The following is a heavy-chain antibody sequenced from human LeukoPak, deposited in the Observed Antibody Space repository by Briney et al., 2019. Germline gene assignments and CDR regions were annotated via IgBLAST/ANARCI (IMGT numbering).Heavy chain of an antibody. Sequence: HSGGSLRLSCAASGFTFSSYAMHWVRQAPGKGLEWVAVISYDGSNKYYADSVKGRFTISRDNSKNTLYLQMNSLRAEDTAVYYCAREGSTVTTIDYWGQGTLVTVSS. CDR3: AREGSTVTTIDY. V-gene: IGHV3-30-3*01. CDR2: ISYDGSNK. CDR1: GFTFSSYA. J-gene: IGHJ4*02. D-gene: IGHD4-11*01.